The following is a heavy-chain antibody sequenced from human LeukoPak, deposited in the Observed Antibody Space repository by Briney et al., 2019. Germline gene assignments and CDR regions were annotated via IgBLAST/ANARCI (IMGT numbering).Heavy chain of an antibody. CDR3: AKDPGSSWHYYFDY. D-gene: IGHD6-13*01. CDR2: IYSGGSA. Sequence: GGSLRLSCAASGFTVSSNYMSWVRQAPGKGLEWVSVIYSGGSAYYADSLKGRFTISRDNAKNSLYLQMNSLRAEDTALYYCAKDPGSSWHYYFDYWGQGTLVTVSS. J-gene: IGHJ4*02. CDR1: GFTVSSNY. V-gene: IGHV3-53*05.